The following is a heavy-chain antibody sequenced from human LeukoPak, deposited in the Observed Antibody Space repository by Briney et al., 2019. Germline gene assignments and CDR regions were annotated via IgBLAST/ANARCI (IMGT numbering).Heavy chain of an antibody. D-gene: IGHD6-19*01. J-gene: IGHJ4*02. V-gene: IGHV3-23*01. CDR1: GSTFSAYA. Sequence: GGSLSVSCAASGSTFSAYAMSWVRQAPGKGLEWVSTISGSGGSTYYADSVKGRFTISRDNSKNTLFLQMSSLRGEDTAVYYCAKSPDVAGTGRFDYWGQGTLVSVSS. CDR3: AKSPDVAGTGRFDY. CDR2: ISGSGGST.